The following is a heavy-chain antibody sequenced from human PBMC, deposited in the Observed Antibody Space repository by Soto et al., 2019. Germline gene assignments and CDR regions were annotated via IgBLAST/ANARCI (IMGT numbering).Heavy chain of an antibody. CDR1: GYTFTTHA. CDR2: INGGTGQT. D-gene: IGHD1-1*01. J-gene: IGHJ6*02. Sequence: GASVQVSCKATGYTFTTHAMHWVRQAPGQSLEWMGWINGGTGQTKHSQRFQGRVNIIRDTSASTDYMALSRLRSEDAAVSGCAKEKGMEENYYYCRLDIWGQGTMVTVSS. V-gene: IGHV1-3*01. CDR3: AKEKGMEENYYYCRLDI.